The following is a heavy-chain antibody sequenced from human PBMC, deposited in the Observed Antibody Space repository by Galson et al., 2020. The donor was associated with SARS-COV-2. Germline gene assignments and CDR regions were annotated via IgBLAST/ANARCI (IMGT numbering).Heavy chain of an antibody. CDR3: ARVGFCGGGSCYSRGYLDF. J-gene: IGHJ4*02. Sequence: GESLKISCKGSGYSFGSSWIDWVRQVPGRGLECMGIIYPGDSDTRYSPSFQGQVTISADKSINTAYLEWSGLKASDTAIYYCARVGFCGGGSCYSRGYLDFWGQGTLVTVSS. V-gene: IGHV5-51*01. CDR2: IYPGDSDT. CDR1: GYSFGSSW. D-gene: IGHD2-15*01.